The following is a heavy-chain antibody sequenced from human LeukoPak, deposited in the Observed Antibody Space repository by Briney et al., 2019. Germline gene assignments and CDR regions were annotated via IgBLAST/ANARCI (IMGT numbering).Heavy chain of an antibody. V-gene: IGHV1-2*06. Sequence: GASVKVSCKASGYTFTGYYMHWVRQAPGQGLEWMGRINPNSGGTNYAQKFQGRVTMTRDTSISTAYMELSRLRSDDTAVYYCAGAGVTDRYYYYGMDVWGQGTTVTVSS. J-gene: IGHJ6*02. D-gene: IGHD4-23*01. CDR1: GYTFTGYY. CDR2: INPNSGGT. CDR3: AGAGVTDRYYYYGMDV.